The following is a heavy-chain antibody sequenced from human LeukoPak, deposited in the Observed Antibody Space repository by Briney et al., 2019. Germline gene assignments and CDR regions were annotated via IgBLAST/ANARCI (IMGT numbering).Heavy chain of an antibody. CDR2: VYTSGST. CDR1: GGSISSGSYY. V-gene: IGHV4-61*02. D-gene: IGHD3-10*01. Sequence: PSETLSLTCTVSGGSISSGSYYWSWIRQPAGKGLEWFGRVYTSGSTNYNPSLKSRVTISVETSKNQFSLKLSSVTAADTAVYCCATELLWFGEGHFDYWGQGTLVAVSS. J-gene: IGHJ4*02. CDR3: ATELLWFGEGHFDY.